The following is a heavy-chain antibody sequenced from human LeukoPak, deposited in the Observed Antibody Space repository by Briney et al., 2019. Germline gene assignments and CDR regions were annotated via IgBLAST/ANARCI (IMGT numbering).Heavy chain of an antibody. CDR3: ANDLGTPHYGGNSPPYFDY. CDR2: ISGSGGST. Sequence: GGSLRLSCAASGFTFSSYAMSWVRQAPGKGLEWVSAISGSGGSTYYADSVKGRFTISRDNSKNTLYLQMNSLRAEDTAVYYCANDLGTPHYGGNSPPYFDYWGQGTLVTVSS. J-gene: IGHJ4*02. D-gene: IGHD4-23*01. V-gene: IGHV3-23*01. CDR1: GFTFSSYA.